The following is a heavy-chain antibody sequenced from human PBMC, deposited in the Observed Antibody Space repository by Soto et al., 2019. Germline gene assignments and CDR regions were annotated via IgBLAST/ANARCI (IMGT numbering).Heavy chain of an antibody. D-gene: IGHD5-18*01. CDR1: GGSISSGDYY. CDR3: ARESSRRGYSDGWGAGSDY. CDR2: IYYSGST. J-gene: IGHJ4*02. V-gene: IGHV4-30-4*01. Sequence: QVQLQESGPGLVKPSQTLSLTCTVSGGSISSGDYYWSWIRQPPGKGLEWIGYIYYSGSTYYNPSLKSRVTISVDTSKNQFSLKLSSVTAADTAVYYCARESSRRGYSDGWGAGSDYWGQGTLVTVSS.